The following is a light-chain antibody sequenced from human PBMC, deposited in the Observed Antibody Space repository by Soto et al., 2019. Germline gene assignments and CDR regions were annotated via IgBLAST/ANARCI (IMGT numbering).Light chain of an antibody. Sequence: QSALTQPASVSGSPGQSITISCTGTSSDVGGYNYVSWYQQHPGKAPKLTIFEVSNRPSGVSNRFSGSKSGNTASLTISGLQVEDEADYYCSSYTSVAKVFGTGTKLTVL. V-gene: IGLV2-14*01. CDR2: EVS. CDR3: SSYTSVAKV. CDR1: SSDVGGYNY. J-gene: IGLJ1*01.